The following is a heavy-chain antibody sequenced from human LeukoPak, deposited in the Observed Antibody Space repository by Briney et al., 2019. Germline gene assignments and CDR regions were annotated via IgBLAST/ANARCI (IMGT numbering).Heavy chain of an antibody. CDR2: IRSGGTTI. J-gene: IGHJ4*02. CDR3: ARDKGSDGIDF. D-gene: IGHD1-26*01. CDR1: GFTFSSYE. V-gene: IGHV3-48*03. Sequence: PGGSLRLSCAASGFTFSSYEMNWVRQAPGKGLQWISYIRSGGTTIYYADSVKGRFTISRDDAENSLYLQMNRLRAEDMAVYYCARDKGSDGIDFWGQGTLVTVSS.